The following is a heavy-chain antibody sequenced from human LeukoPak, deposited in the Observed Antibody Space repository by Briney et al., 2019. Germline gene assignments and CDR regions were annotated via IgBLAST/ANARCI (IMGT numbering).Heavy chain of an antibody. CDR3: AKDIGRRIFGVAYDAFHI. CDR1: GFIFSDFE. Sequence: GGSLRLSCVASGFIFSDFEMHWVRQAPGKGLEWVASMRNDGSQIYYAESVKGRFTISRDNSKNTLYVEMNSLRVEDTAMYYCAKDIGRRIFGVAYDAFHIWGQGTMVAVSS. CDR2: MRNDGSQI. D-gene: IGHD3-3*01. V-gene: IGHV3-30*02. J-gene: IGHJ3*02.